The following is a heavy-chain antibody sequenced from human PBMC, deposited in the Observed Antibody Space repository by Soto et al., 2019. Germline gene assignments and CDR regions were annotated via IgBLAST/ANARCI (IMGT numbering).Heavy chain of an antibody. CDR2: ISAYDGKT. CDR3: ARDPHEYWTSYWFDP. D-gene: IGHD3-3*01. Sequence: ASVKVSSTASGYNFTVYGSNWLRHDPGQGLELMGWISAYDGKTTYAEKFQGRVTMTTDASTSTAYMELRSLRSDDTAVYYCARDPHEYWTSYWFDPWGQGTLVTVSS. CDR1: GYNFTVYG. J-gene: IGHJ5*02. V-gene: IGHV1-18*01.